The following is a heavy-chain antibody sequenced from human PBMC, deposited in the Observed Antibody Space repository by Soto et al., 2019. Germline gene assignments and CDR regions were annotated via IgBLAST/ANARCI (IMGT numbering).Heavy chain of an antibody. CDR1: GGTFSSYT. V-gene: IGHV1-69*02. CDR2: IIPILGIA. J-gene: IGHJ6*03. D-gene: IGHD5-12*01. CDR3: AMHRGGYDSNYYYYYMDV. Sequence: GASVKVSCKASGGTFSSYTISWARQAPGQGLEWMGRIIPILGIANYAQKFQGRVTITADKSTSTAYMELSSLRSEDTAVYYCAMHRGGYDSNYYYYYMDVWGKGTTVTVSS.